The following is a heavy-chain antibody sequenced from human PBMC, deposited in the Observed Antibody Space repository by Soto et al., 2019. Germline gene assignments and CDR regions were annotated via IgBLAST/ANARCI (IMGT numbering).Heavy chain of an antibody. D-gene: IGHD3-22*01. CDR1: GFTFSNYA. Sequence: PGGSLRLSCAASGFTFSNYAMSWVRQAPGKGLEWVSAVSGSGTSTYYADSVKGRFTISRDNSKNTLYLQMNSLRAEDTAVYYCAKGSHYYDSSGFWDYWGQGALVTVSS. CDR2: VSGSGTST. J-gene: IGHJ4*02. CDR3: AKGSHYYDSSGFWDY. V-gene: IGHV3-23*01.